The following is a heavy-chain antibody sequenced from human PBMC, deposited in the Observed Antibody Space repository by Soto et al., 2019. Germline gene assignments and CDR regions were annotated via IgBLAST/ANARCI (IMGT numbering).Heavy chain of an antibody. Sequence: QVQLLQSGAEVKKPGSSVKVSCHASGDTFTTHTITWVRQAPGQGLEWVGRIIPLLGLTDYAQKFQGRVVITADKSTSTTYMVLSRLTFEDTALYYCATAQYRNVPTCFGYPDTWGTGTSVTVSS. CDR3: ATAQYRNVPTCFGYPDT. D-gene: IGHD3-22*01. CDR1: GDTFTTHT. V-gene: IGHV1-69*02. CDR2: IIPLLGLT. J-gene: IGHJ6*03.